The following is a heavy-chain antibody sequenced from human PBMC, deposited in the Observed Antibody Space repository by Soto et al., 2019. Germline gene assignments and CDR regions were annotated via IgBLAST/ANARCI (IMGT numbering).Heavy chain of an antibody. J-gene: IGHJ6*02. CDR2: IYYSGST. D-gene: IGHD3-22*01. V-gene: IGHV4-59*01. CDR1: GGSISSYY. Sequence: SETLSLTCTVSGGSISSYYWSWIRQPPGKGLEWIGYIYYSGSTNYNPSLKSRVTISVDTSKNQFSLKLSSVTAADTAVYYCARSGSIDEPYYYYYYGMDVWGQGTTVTVSS. CDR3: ARSGSIDEPYYYYYYGMDV.